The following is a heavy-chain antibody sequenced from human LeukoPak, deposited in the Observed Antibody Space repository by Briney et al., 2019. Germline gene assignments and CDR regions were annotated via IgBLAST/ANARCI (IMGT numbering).Heavy chain of an antibody. CDR2: IQFDGSNK. J-gene: IGHJ4*02. CDR1: GLTFSSYG. D-gene: IGHD3-22*01. CDR3: ATAYFHSSGYSDY. V-gene: IGHV3-30*02. Sequence: GGSLRLSCAASGLTFSSYGMHWVRQAPGKGLEWVAFIQFDGSNKYYADSVKGRFTISRDNSKNTLYLQMNSLRVEDTAVYYCATAYFHSSGYSDYWGQGTLVTVSS.